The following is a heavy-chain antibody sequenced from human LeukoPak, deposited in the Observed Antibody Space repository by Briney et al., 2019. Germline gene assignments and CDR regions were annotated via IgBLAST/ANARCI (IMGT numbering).Heavy chain of an antibody. CDR1: GFTFRNYW. CDR2: ISSDGSTT. CDR3: ARVSSLEWLFPDF. J-gene: IGHJ4*02. D-gene: IGHD3-3*01. V-gene: IGHV3-74*01. Sequence: PGGSLRLSCAASGFTFRNYWMHWVRQAPGKGLVWVSRISSDGSTTNYADSVNGRFTVSRDNAKNMLYLQMNSLRAEDTAVYYCARVSSLEWLFPDFWGQGTLVTVSS.